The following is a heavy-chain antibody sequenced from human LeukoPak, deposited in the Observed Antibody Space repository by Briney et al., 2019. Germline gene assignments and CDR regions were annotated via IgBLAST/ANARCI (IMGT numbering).Heavy chain of an antibody. CDR2: IYYSGSS. CDR3: ARSPRNIAVAGIDYFDF. CDR1: GGSISSRSYY. Sequence: SETLSLTCTVSGGSISSRSYYWGWIRQPPGKGLEWIGSIYYSGSSYYNPSLRSRVTISIDTSKNQFSLKVSSVTAADTAMYYCARSPRNIAVAGIDYFDFWGQGTLVTVSS. V-gene: IGHV4-39*07. D-gene: IGHD6-19*01. J-gene: IGHJ4*02.